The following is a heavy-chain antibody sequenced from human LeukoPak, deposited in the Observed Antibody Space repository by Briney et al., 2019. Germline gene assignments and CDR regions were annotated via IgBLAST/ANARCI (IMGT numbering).Heavy chain of an antibody. CDR1: GYTFNSYG. D-gene: IGHD3-10*01. J-gene: IGHJ4*02. V-gene: IGHV1-18*04. CDR3: ARVPKPFWFGGKSKAGREYYFDY. CDR2: ISAYHGKT. Sequence: ASVKVSCKASGYTFNSYGISWVRQAPGQGLEWMGWISAYHGKTNYAQKLQGRVTMTTDTSTSTAYMELRSLRSDDTAVYYCARVPKPFWFGGKSKAGREYYFDYWGQGTLVTVSS.